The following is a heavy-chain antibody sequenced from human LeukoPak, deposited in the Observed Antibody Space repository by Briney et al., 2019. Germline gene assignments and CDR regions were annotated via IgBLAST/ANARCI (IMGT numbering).Heavy chain of an antibody. CDR3: ARGRKIVPDAFDI. CDR2: IYYSGST. D-gene: IGHD2/OR15-2a*01. Sequence: PSETLPLTCTVSGGSISSYYWSWIRQPPGKGLEWIGYIYYSGSTNYNPSLKSRVTISVDTSKNQFSLKLSSVTAADTAVYYCARGRKIVPDAFDIWGQGTMVTVSS. CDR1: GGSISSYY. J-gene: IGHJ3*02. V-gene: IGHV4-59*01.